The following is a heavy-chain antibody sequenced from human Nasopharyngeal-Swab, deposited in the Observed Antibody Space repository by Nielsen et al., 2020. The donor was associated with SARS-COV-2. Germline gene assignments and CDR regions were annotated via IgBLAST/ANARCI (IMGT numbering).Heavy chain of an antibody. V-gene: IGHV4-39*01. CDR3: ARQTDALYDRGIVVVTAGLAFDI. CDR2: IYYSGST. CDR1: GGSISSSSYY. D-gene: IGHD2-21*02. Sequence: SETLSLTCTVSGGSISSSSYYWGWIRQPPGKGLEWIGSIYYSGSTYYNPSLKSRVTISVDTSKNQFSLKLSSVTAADTAVYYCARQTDALYDRGIVVVTAGLAFDIWGQGTMVTVSS. J-gene: IGHJ3*02.